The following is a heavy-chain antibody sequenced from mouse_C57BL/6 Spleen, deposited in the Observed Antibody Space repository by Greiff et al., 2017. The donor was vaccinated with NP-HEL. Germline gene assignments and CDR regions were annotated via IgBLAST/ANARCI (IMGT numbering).Heavy chain of an antibody. D-gene: IGHD1-1*01. J-gene: IGHJ3*01. V-gene: IGHV1-81*01. CDR1: GYTFTSYG. CDR3: ARGLDGSFFAY. CDR2: IYPRSGNT. Sequence: QVQLKQSGAELARPGASVKLSCKASGYTFTSYGISWVKQRTGQGLEWIGEIYPRSGNTYYNEKFKGKATLTADKSSSTAYMELRSLTSEDSAVYFCARGLDGSFFAYWGQGTLVTVSA.